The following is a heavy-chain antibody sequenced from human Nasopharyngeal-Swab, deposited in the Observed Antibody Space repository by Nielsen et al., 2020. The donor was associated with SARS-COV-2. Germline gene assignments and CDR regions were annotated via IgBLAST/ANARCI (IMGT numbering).Heavy chain of an antibody. CDR2: IIPILGIA. D-gene: IGHD5-24*01. V-gene: IGHV1-69*02. CDR3: ARGWERWLRSPGNAFDI. Sequence: WVRQAPGQGLEWMGRIIPILGIANYAQKFQGRVTITADKSTSTAYMELSSLRSEDTAVYYCARGWERWLRSPGNAFDIWAKGQWSPSPQ. J-gene: IGHJ3*02.